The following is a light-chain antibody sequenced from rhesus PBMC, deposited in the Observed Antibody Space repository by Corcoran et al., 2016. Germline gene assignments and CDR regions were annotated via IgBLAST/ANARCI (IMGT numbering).Light chain of an antibody. CDR2: YAS. J-gene: IGKJ4*01. V-gene: IGKV1S14*01. CDR1: QGISNY. CDR3: QQHNSYPPT. Sequence: DIQMTQSPSSLSASAGDTVTITCRASQGISNYLAWYQQKPGNAPKPLIYYASNLESGVPSRVSGRGSETYVTLTISSLQPEDFATYYCQQHNSYPPTFGGGTKVELE.